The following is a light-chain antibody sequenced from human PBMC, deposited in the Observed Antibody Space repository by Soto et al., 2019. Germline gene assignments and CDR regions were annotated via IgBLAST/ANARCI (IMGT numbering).Light chain of an antibody. V-gene: IGKV3-15*01. CDR3: QQYNNWPRT. Sequence: EIVRTQSPATLSVSPGERATLSCRASQSVSSDLAWYHQKPGQAPRLLIYGASTRATGIPARFSGSGSGTEFTLTISSLQSEDFAVYYCQQYNNWPRTFGQGTKVDIK. J-gene: IGKJ1*01. CDR1: QSVSSD. CDR2: GAS.